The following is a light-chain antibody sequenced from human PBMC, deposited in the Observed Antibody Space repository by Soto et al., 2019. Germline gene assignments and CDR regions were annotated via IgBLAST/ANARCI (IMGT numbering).Light chain of an antibody. V-gene: IGKV3-20*01. CDR2: GAS. CDR3: PQYGSFLYT. Sequence: EIVLTPSPGTLSLSPGERATLSCRASQIVSSSYLAWYPQKPGQAPRLLIYGASSRATSIPDRFSGSGSGTDFTLIISRLEPENSAVYYCPQYGSFLYTFGQGTKLEIK. J-gene: IGKJ2*01. CDR1: QIVSSSY.